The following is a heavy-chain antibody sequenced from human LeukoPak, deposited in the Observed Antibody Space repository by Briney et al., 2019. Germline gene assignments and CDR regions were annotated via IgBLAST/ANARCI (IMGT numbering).Heavy chain of an antibody. CDR2: IYHSGST. V-gene: IGHV4-30-2*01. J-gene: IGHJ5*02. CDR3: ARAGQQLVYWFDP. D-gene: IGHD6-13*01. Sequence: SETLSLTCTVSGGSISSGGYYWSWIRQPPGKGLEWIGYIYHSGSTYYNPSLKSRVTISVDRSKNQFSLKLSSVTAADTAVYYCARAGQQLVYWFDPWGQGTLVTVSS. CDR1: GGSISSGGYY.